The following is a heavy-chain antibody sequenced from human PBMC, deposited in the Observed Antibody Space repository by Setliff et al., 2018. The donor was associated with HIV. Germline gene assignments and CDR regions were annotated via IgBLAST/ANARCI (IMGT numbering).Heavy chain of an antibody. CDR1: GFSLSDTRMG. CDR2: IFSNDEK. Sequence: SGPTLVNPTETLTLTCAVSGFSLSDTRMGVTWIRQSPGKALEWLAHIFSNDEKSYSTSLKNRVTISKDASKSQVVLTMTKVAPVDTGTYFCARIAYSNFRGVYSFDYWGLGTLVTVSS. V-gene: IGHV2-26*01. J-gene: IGHJ4*02. D-gene: IGHD5-12*01. CDR3: ARIAYSNFRGVYSFDY.